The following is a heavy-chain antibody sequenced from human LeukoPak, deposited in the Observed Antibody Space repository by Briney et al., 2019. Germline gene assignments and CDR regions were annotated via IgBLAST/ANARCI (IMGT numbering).Heavy chain of an antibody. CDR3: ARRVSSSGFDAFDV. V-gene: IGHV5-51*01. J-gene: IGHJ3*01. Sequence: RRGESLKISCKGSGYSFATYWIGWVRQMPGKGLEWMGINYPGDSDTTYSPSFQGQVTRSADKSLSTASLQWSSLKASDTAMYYCARRVSSSGFDAFDVWGQGTMVTVSS. CDR1: GYSFATYW. CDR2: NYPGDSDT. D-gene: IGHD5-12*01.